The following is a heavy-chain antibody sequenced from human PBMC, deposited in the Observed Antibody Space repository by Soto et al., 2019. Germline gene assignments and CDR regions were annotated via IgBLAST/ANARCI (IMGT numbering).Heavy chain of an antibody. CDR2: ISSSSSYI. J-gene: IGHJ4*02. CDR3: ARDFMLLRLGAPGY. CDR1: GFTFSSYS. D-gene: IGHD3-16*01. V-gene: IGHV3-21*01. Sequence: GGSLRLSCAASGFTFSSYSMNWVRQAPGKGLEWVSSISSSSSYIYYADSVKGRFTISRDNAKNSLYLQMNSLRAEDTAVYYCARDFMLLRLGAPGYWGQGTLVTVSS.